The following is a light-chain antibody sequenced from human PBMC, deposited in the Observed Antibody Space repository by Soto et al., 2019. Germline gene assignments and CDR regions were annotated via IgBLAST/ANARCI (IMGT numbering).Light chain of an antibody. CDR1: SSDVGGYNY. CDR3: SSYTSSSTPLV. V-gene: IGLV2-14*01. CDR2: DVS. J-gene: IGLJ1*01. Sequence: QSVLTQRASVSGSPGQSITISCTGTSSDVGGYNYVSWYQQHPGKAPKLMIYDVSNRPSGVSNRFSGSKSGNTASLTISGLQAEDEADYYCSSYTSSSTPLVFGTGTKVTVL.